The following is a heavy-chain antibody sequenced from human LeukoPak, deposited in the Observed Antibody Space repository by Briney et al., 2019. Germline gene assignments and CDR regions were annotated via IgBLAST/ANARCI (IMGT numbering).Heavy chain of an antibody. CDR3: ARVHYDILTCYSYFDY. Sequence: ASVKVSCKASGYTFTSYGISWVRQAPGQGLEWMGWISAYNDNTNYAQKLQGRVTMTTDTSTSTAYMELRSLRSDDTAVYYCARVHYDILTCYSYFDYWGQGTLVTVSS. V-gene: IGHV1-18*01. CDR1: GYTFTSYG. CDR2: ISAYNDNT. D-gene: IGHD3-9*01. J-gene: IGHJ4*02.